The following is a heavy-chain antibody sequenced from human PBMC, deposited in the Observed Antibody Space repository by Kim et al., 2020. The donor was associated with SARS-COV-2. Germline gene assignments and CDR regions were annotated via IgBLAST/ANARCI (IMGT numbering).Heavy chain of an antibody. CDR2: INPSGGST. CDR1: GYTFTSYY. Sequence: ASVKVSCKASGYTFTSYYMHWVRQAPGQGLEWMGIINPSGGSTSYAQKFQGRVTMTRDTSTSTVYMELSSLRSEDTAVYYCAREIVVVTYSRLGYYYYYGMDVWGQGTTVTVSS. V-gene: IGHV1-46*01. J-gene: IGHJ6*02. CDR3: AREIVVVTYSRLGYYYYYGMDV. D-gene: IGHD2-2*01.